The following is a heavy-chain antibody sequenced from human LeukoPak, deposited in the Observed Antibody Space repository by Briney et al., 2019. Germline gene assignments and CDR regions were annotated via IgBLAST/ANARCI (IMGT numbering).Heavy chain of an antibody. CDR3: ARHTTNLYYHIDV. CDR2: IYFNGNT. Sequence: SETLSLTCTASGGPISSGSYYWGWSRQPPGRGLECIGSIYFNGNTYYNPSLKSRVTISVDTSKNHFSLNLNSVTATDTAVYYCARHTTNLYYHIDVWGKGTTVTVSS. D-gene: IGHD1-26*01. J-gene: IGHJ6*03. CDR1: GGPISSGSYY. V-gene: IGHV4-39*01.